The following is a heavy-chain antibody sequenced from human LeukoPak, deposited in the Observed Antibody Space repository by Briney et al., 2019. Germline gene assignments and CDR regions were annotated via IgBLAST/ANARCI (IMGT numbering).Heavy chain of an antibody. CDR2: IYYSGST. J-gene: IGHJ4*02. CDR3: ARTGYSSGWYPDNYFDY. CDR1: GGPISSSSYY. Sequence: SETLSLTCTVSGGPISSSSYYWGWIRQPPGKGLEWIGSIYYSGSTYYNPSLKSRVTISVDTSKNQFSLKLSSVTAADTAVYYCARTGYSSGWYPDNYFDYWGQGTLVTVSS. V-gene: IGHV4-39*01. D-gene: IGHD6-19*01.